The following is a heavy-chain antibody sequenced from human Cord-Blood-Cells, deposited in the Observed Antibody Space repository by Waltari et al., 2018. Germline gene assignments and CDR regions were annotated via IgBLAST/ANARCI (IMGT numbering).Heavy chain of an antibody. Sequence: QVQLQESGPGLVKPSETLSLTCTVSGGSISSYYWSWIRQPAGKGLEWIGRIYTSGRTNYNPSLKMRVTMSVGTSKNQFCLKLSSVTAADTAVYYCARDGAPGIAAAGTASFDYWGQGTLVTVSS. J-gene: IGHJ4*02. CDR2: IYTSGRT. CDR1: GGSISSYY. D-gene: IGHD6-13*01. V-gene: IGHV4-4*07. CDR3: ARDGAPGIAAAGTASFDY.